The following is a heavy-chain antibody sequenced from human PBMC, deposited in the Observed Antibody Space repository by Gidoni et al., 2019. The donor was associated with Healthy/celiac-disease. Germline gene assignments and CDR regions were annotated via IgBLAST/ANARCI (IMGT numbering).Heavy chain of an antibody. CDR3: AYCSSTSGDAFDI. Sequence: QLQLQESGPGLVKPSETLSLTCTVSGGSIRSSSYYWGWIRQPPGKGLEWIGSIYYSGSTYYNPSLKSRVTISVDTSKNQFSLKLSSVTAADTAVYYCAYCSSTSGDAFDIWGQGTMVTVSS. CDR2: IYYSGST. V-gene: IGHV4-39*01. J-gene: IGHJ3*02. D-gene: IGHD2-2*01. CDR1: GGSIRSSSYY.